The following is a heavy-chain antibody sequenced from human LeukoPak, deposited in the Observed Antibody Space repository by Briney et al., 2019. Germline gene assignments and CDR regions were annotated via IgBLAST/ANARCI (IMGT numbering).Heavy chain of an antibody. CDR2: IYSAGST. D-gene: IGHD2-8*01. V-gene: IGHV3-53*01. CDR3: AKGHCTNGICWLD. J-gene: IGHJ4*02. Sequence: GGSLRLSCAASGFTVSSTYMSWARQAPGKGLEWASIIYSAGSTYYADSVKGRFTISRDNSKNTLYLQMNSLRAEDTAVYYCAKGHCTNGICWLDWGQGTLVTVSS. CDR1: GFTVSSTY.